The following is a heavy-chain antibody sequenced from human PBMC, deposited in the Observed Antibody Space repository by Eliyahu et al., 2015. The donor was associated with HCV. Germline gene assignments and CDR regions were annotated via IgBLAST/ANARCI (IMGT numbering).Heavy chain of an antibody. CDR2: ISGSSSYI. CDR1: GFTXRSYX. V-gene: IGHV3-21*06. Sequence: EVQLVESGGGLVKPGGSLRLSCAASGFTXRSYXXXWVRQAPGKGLEWVSSISGSSSYIYYADSVKGRFTISRDNARNSLYLQMNSLRAEDTAVYYCARCGVWFGELLSRDNWFDPWGQGTLVTVSS. CDR3: ARCGVWFGELLSRDNWFDP. J-gene: IGHJ5*02. D-gene: IGHD3-10*01.